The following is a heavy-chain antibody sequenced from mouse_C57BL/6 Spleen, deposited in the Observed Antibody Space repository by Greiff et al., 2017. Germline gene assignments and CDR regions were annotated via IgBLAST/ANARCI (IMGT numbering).Heavy chain of an antibody. V-gene: IGHV14-2*01. CDR1: GFNIKDYY. CDR3: ARERGSNYVRYCDV. J-gene: IGHJ1*03. CDR2: VDPEDGET. Sequence: VHVKQSGAELVKPGASVKLSCTASGFNIKDYYMHWVKQRTEQGLEWIGRVDPEDGETKYAPKFQGKATITADTSSNTAYLQLSSLTSEDTAVYYCARERGSNYVRYCDVWGTGTTVTVSS. D-gene: IGHD2-5*01.